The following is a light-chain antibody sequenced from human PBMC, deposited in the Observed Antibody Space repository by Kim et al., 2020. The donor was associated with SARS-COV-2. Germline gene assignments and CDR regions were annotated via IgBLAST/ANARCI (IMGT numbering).Light chain of an antibody. CDR2: DVT. CDR3: ASFASSSIVV. J-gene: IGLJ2*01. CDR1: SSDVGGHNY. V-gene: IGLV2-14*03. Sequence: GQSIPISCTGTSSDVGGHNYVSWYQQHTGKAPKLMIYDVTNRPSGVSNRFSGSKSGNTASLTISGLQAEDEADYYCASFASSSIVVFGGGTQLTVL.